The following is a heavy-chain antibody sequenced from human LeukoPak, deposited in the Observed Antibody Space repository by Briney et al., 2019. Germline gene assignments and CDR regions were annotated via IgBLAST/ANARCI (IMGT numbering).Heavy chain of an antibody. CDR1: GFTFSSYA. CDR3: AKVPYYFDGSGSYFDY. J-gene: IGHJ4*02. V-gene: IGHV3-23*01. CDR2: LSGSGGGT. D-gene: IGHD3-22*01. Sequence: PGASLRLSCAASGFTFSSYAMSWVRQAPGKGLEWVSGLSGSGGGTYYADSVKGRFTISRDNSKNTLYLQMNSLRAEDTALYYFAKVPYYFDGSGSYFDYWGQGTLVTVSS.